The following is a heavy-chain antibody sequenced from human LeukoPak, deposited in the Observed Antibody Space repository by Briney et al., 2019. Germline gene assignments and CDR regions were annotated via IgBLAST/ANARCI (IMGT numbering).Heavy chain of an antibody. CDR1: GFTFSSYA. CDR3: ARGPGPFDY. Sequence: GGSLRLSCAASGFTFSSYAMSWVRQAPGKGLEWVSAISGSGGSTYYADSVKGRFTISRDNAKNSLYLQMNSLRAEDTAVYYCARGPGPFDYWGQGTLVTVSS. J-gene: IGHJ4*02. V-gene: IGHV3-23*01. CDR2: ISGSGGST.